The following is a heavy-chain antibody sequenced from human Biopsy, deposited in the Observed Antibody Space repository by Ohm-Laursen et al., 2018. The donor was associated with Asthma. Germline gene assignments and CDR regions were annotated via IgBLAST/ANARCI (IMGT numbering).Heavy chain of an antibody. CDR1: GGTFGNYA. V-gene: IGHV1-69*13. Sequence: VKISCKVSGGTFGNYAISWVRQAPGLGLEWMGGISPVFGSTNIAQKFQGRVTISADIFTKTAYLEVSSLRSDDTAVYYCASPSSSREILYYYYNMDIWGQGTTVTV. D-gene: IGHD6-13*01. CDR2: ISPVFGST. J-gene: IGHJ6*02. CDR3: ASPSSSREILYYYYNMDI.